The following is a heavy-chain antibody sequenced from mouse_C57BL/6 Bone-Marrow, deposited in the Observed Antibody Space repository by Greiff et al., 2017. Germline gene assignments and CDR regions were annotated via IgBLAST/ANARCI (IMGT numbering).Heavy chain of an antibody. Sequence: EVMLVESGGGLVKPGGSLKLSCAASGFTFSDYGMHWVRQAPEKGLEWVAYISSGSSTIYYAATMKGRFTNSRDNAKNTLFLQMTSLRSEDTAMYYCARQGTFDYWGQGTTLTVSS. CDR3: ARQGTFDY. J-gene: IGHJ2*01. CDR1: GFTFSDYG. V-gene: IGHV5-17*01. CDR2: ISSGSSTI.